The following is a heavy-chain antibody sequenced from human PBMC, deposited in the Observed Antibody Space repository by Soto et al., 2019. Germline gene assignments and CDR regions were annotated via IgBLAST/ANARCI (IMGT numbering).Heavy chain of an antibody. CDR1: GGSFSGYY. CDR3: ARGLIELPLDY. D-gene: IGHD1-26*01. V-gene: IGHV4-34*01. CDR2: INHSGST. Sequence: PSETLSLTCAVYGGSFSGYYWSWIRQPPGKGLEWIGEINHSGSTNYNPSLKSRVTISVDTSKNQFSLKLSSVTAADTAVYYCARGLIELPLDYWGQGTLVTVSS. J-gene: IGHJ4*02.